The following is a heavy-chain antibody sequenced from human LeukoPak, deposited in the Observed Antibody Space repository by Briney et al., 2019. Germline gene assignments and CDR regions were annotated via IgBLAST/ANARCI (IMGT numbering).Heavy chain of an antibody. CDR2: INHSGST. CDR1: GGSFSGYY. CDR3: ARGPQGYSSSWYSRKYFDY. J-gene: IGHJ4*02. V-gene: IGHV4-34*01. D-gene: IGHD6-13*01. Sequence: MSSETLSLTCAVYGGSFSGYYWSWIRQPPGKGLEWIGEINHSGSTNYNPSLKSRVTISVDTSKNQFSLKLSSVTAADTAVYYCARGPQGYSSSWYSRKYFDYWGQGTLVTVSS.